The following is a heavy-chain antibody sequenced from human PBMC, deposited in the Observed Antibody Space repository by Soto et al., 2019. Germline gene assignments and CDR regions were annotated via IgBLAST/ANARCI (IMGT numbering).Heavy chain of an antibody. CDR3: ARDSGGKRGYQLLFNPGNYYYYYGMDV. CDR1: GFTFSSYA. CDR2: ISYDGSNK. Sequence: GGSLRLSCAASGFTFSSYATHWVRQAPGKGLEWVAVISYDGSNKYYADSVKGRFTISRDNSKNTLYLQMNSLRAEDTAVYYCARDSGGKRGYQLLFNPGNYYYYYGMDVWGQGTTVTVSS. D-gene: IGHD2-2*01. J-gene: IGHJ6*02. V-gene: IGHV3-30-3*01.